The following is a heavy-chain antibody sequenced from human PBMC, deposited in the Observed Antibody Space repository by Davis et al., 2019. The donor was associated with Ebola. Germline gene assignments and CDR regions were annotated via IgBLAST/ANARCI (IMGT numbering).Heavy chain of an antibody. J-gene: IGHJ6*02. CDR2: ISSTSSYI. Sequence: PGGSLRLSCAASGFTFSSYSMIWVRQAPGKGLERVSSISSTSSYIYYADSVKGRFTLSRDNAKNSLYLQMNSLRAEDTAVYYCARVPYDILTGYHLGVYYYGVDVWGQGTTVTVSS. D-gene: IGHD3-9*01. V-gene: IGHV3-21*01. CDR3: ARVPYDILTGYHLGVYYYGVDV. CDR1: GFTFSSYS.